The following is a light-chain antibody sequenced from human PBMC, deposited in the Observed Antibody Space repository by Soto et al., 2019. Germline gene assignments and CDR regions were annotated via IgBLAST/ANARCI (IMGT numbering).Light chain of an antibody. V-gene: IGKV1-33*01. Sequence: DIQMTQSPSSLSASVGDRVTITCQASQDISNYLNWYQQKPGKAPKLLIYDASNLETGVPSRFSGSGSGTDFTFTISSLQPEDIATYYCKQYDNIPSITFGQGTRLDFK. CDR2: DAS. J-gene: IGKJ5*01. CDR3: KQYDNIPSIT. CDR1: QDISNY.